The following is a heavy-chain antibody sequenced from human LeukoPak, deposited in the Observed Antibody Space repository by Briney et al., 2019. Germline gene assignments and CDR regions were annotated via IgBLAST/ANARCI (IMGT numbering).Heavy chain of an antibody. D-gene: IGHD5-12*01. Sequence: SGGSLRLSCAASGFTFSSYAMSWVRQAPGKGLEWVSLISGNGRSTYYADSVKGRFTISRDNPKNTLHLQMNSLRAEDTAIYYCAKDFGGYVAYFDYWGQGTLVTVSS. CDR3: AKDFGGYVAYFDY. V-gene: IGHV3-23*01. CDR2: ISGNGRST. CDR1: GFTFSSYA. J-gene: IGHJ4*02.